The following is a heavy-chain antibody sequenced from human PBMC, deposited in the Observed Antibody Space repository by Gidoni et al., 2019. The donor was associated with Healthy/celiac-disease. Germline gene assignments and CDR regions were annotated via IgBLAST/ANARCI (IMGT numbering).Heavy chain of an antibody. CDR3: AREVGSGSFDYFDY. V-gene: IGHV3-30*01. CDR2: ISYDGSNK. CDR1: GFTFRSYA. D-gene: IGHD3-10*01. J-gene: IGHJ4*02. Sequence: QVQLVESGGGVVQPGRSLGLSCAASGFTFRSYAMHWVRQAPGKGLEWVAVISYDGSNKYYADSVKGRFTISRDNSKNTLYLQMNSLRAEDTAVYYCAREVGSGSFDYFDYWGQGTLVTVSS.